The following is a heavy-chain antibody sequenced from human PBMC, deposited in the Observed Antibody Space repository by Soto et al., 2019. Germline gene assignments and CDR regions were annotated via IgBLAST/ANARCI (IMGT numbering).Heavy chain of an antibody. CDR3: ARLLYHRRGYYYFDY. CDR2: IYFSGNI. CDR1: GGSISSSSYY. J-gene: IGHJ4*02. D-gene: IGHD3-22*01. Sequence: SETLSLTCSVSGGSISSSSYYWGWIRQPPGKGLEWIASIYFSGNIYHNPSLKSRVTMSIDTSKKQFSLNLSSVTAAGTAVYYCARLLYHRRGYYYFDYWGQGTLVTVSS. V-gene: IGHV4-39*01.